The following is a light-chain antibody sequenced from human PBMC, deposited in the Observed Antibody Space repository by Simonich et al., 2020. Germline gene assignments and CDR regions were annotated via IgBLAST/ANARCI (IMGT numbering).Light chain of an antibody. J-gene: IGLJ2*01. CDR3: SSYTSSSTLV. CDR2: EFS. CDR1: SSDVGGYTY. Sequence: QSALTQPASGSGSPGQSTTISCTGTSSDVGGYTYVSWYPQHPGKAPKLMIYEFSKRPAGVSNRFAGSKSVNTASLTISGLQAEDEADYYCSSYTSSSTLVFGGGTKLTVL. V-gene: IGLV2-14*01.